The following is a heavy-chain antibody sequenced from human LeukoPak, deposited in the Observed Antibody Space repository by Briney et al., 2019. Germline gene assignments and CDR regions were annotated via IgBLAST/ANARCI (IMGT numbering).Heavy chain of an antibody. CDR1: GFTFSSYA. J-gene: IGHJ4*02. V-gene: IGHV3-23*01. D-gene: IGHD6-19*01. CDR3: ARALQWLVQSPLKY. Sequence: GGSLRLSCAASGFTFSSYAMSWVRQAPGKGLEWVSAISGSGGSTYYADSVKGRFTISRDNSKNTLYLQMNSLRAEDTAVYYCARALQWLVQSPLKYWGQGTLVTVSS. CDR2: ISGSGGST.